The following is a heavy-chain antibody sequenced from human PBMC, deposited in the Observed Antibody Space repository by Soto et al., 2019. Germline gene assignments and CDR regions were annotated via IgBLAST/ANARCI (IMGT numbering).Heavy chain of an antibody. CDR1: GFTFSNAW. Sequence: GGSLRLSCAASGFTFSNAWMNWVRQAPGKGLEWVGRIKSKTDGGTTDYAAPVKGRFTISRDDSKNTLYLQMNSLKTEDTAVYYCARPPKYCSGGSCYSGPYWYFDLWGRGTLVTVSS. V-gene: IGHV3-15*07. CDR3: ARPPKYCSGGSCYSGPYWYFDL. J-gene: IGHJ2*01. CDR2: IKSKTDGGTT. D-gene: IGHD2-15*01.